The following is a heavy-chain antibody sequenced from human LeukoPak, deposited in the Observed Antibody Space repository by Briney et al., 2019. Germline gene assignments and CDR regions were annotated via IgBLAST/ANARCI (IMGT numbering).Heavy chain of an antibody. Sequence: GGSLRLSCAASEFTFSDYYMTWICQAPGKELEWVSYISSSGSTIYYADSVKGRFTVSRDNAKKSLYLQMNSLRAEDTAVYYCARKGGYSSGWYVYWGQGTLVTVSS. CDR2: ISSSGSTI. J-gene: IGHJ4*02. D-gene: IGHD6-19*01. CDR3: ARKGGYSSGWYVY. CDR1: EFTFSDYY. V-gene: IGHV3-11*04.